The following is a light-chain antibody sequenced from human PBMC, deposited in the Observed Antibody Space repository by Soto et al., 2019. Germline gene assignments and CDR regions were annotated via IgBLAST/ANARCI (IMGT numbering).Light chain of an antibody. CDR2: GPS. CDR1: QRVSSTY. V-gene: IGKV3-20*01. J-gene: IGKJ5*01. Sequence: EIVLTQSPGTLSLSPGERATLSCRASQRVSSTYLAWYQQKPGQAPRLIIYGPSNRATGIPDRFSGSGSGTDFTLTISILEPEDFAVYYCQYYGSSPPITFGQGTRLEIK. CDR3: QYYGSSPPIT.